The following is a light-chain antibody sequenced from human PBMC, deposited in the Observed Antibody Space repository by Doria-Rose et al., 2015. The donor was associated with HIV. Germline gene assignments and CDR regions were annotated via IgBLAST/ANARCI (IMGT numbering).Light chain of an antibody. CDR3: QQTYSSPPWT. J-gene: IGKJ1*01. V-gene: IGKV1-39*01. CDR2: AAS. CDR1: QTVSTY. Sequence: PAHSSLSASIGDRVTITCRASQTVSTYLNWFQQEPGKAPKLLIYAASRLQSGVPSRFSGSGSGTDFTLTVSGLQPGDFATYYCQQTYSSPPWTFGQGTKGEMK.